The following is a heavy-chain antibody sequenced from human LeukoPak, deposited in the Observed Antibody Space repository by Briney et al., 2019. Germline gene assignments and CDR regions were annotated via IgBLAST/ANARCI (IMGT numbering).Heavy chain of an antibody. J-gene: IGHJ4*02. CDR1: GFTFSTSS. CDR3: AREGGFCFGDTCRFFDF. D-gene: IGHD2-15*01. Sequence: PGGSLRLSCVASGFTFSTSSLNWVRQAPGKGLEWVSSISSSRDYIYYADPVKGRFTISRDNAKNSLYLQMNSLGAEDTAVYYCAREGGFCFGDTCRFFDFWGQGTLVTVSS. CDR2: ISSSRDYI. V-gene: IGHV3-21*01.